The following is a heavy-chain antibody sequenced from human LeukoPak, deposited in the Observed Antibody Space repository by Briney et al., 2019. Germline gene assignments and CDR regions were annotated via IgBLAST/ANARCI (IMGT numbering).Heavy chain of an antibody. V-gene: IGHV1-2*02. CDR1: GYTFTGYY. J-gene: IGHJ2*01. D-gene: IGHD3-22*01. Sequence: GASVKVSCKASGYTFTGYYMHWVRQAPGQGLESMGWINPNSGGTNYAQKFQGRVTMTRDTSISTAYMELSRLRSDDTAVYYCASHRGSYDCSGYSNWYFDLSGRGTLVTVSS. CDR3: ASHRGSYDCSGYSNWYFDL. CDR2: INPNSGGT.